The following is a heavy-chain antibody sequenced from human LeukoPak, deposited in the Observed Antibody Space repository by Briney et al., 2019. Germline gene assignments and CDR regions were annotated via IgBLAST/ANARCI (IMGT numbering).Heavy chain of an antibody. D-gene: IGHD6-19*01. CDR1: GESFSGYS. Sequence: SETLFLTCVVYGESFSGYSWSWIRQPPGKGLEWIGEINQRRNTNYIPSLKSRVTISIDTSKNQFSLKLSSVTAADTAVYYCARHGWHAWYFDLWGRGTLVTVSS. CDR2: INQRRNT. CDR3: ARHGWHAWYFDL. V-gene: IGHV4-34*01. J-gene: IGHJ2*01.